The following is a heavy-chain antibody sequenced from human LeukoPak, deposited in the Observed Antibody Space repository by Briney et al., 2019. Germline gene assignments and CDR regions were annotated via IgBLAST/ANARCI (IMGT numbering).Heavy chain of an antibody. CDR1: GGSISSRSYS. J-gene: IGHJ5*02. V-gene: IGHV4-39*07. Sequence: PSETLSLTCTVSGGSISSRSYSWGWIRQPPGKGLEWIGSIYYRGSTSYNPSLKSRVTISVDTSKNQFSLKLSPVTAADTAVYYCARVSSNYVHVWFDPWGQGALVTVSS. CDR2: IYYRGST. D-gene: IGHD4-11*01. CDR3: ARVSSNYVHVWFDP.